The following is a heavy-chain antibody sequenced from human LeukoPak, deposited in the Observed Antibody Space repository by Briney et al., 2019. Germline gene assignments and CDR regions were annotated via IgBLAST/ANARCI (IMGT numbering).Heavy chain of an antibody. J-gene: IGHJ4*02. CDR2: VYGSGYT. D-gene: IGHD6-13*01. CDR3: ARVEFDGVAAAGSLDY. Sequence: SETLSLTCTVSGASISGWYWSWIRQPPGKGLEWIGYVYGSGYTNYNPSLKSRVTMSIDTSKNHFSLKLTSVTAADTATYYCARVEFDGVAAAGSLDYWGQGILVTVSS. CDR1: GASISGWY. V-gene: IGHV4-59*01.